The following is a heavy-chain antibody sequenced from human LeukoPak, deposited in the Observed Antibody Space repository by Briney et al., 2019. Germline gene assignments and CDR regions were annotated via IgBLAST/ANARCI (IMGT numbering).Heavy chain of an antibody. CDR3: ARVDDFGYSSGSAY. D-gene: IGHD5-18*01. CDR1: GFTFSSHA. V-gene: IGHV3-21*01. J-gene: IGHJ4*02. Sequence: GGSLRLSCAASGFTFSSHAMDWVRQAPGKGLELVSSISSSITYIYYADSMKGRFTISRDNAKKSLFLQMNSLRAEDTAVYYCARVDDFGYSSGSAYWGQGTLVTVSS. CDR2: ISSSITYI.